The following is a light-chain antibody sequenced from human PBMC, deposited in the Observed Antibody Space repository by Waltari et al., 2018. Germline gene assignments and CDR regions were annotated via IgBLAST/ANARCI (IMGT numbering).Light chain of an antibody. Sequence: VLSHSPGTLCLSPGDRATLSCRASGSVSKYVARYQQRPGQAPRLLIYAASNRATGIPDRFSGSGSGTDFSLTISRLEPEDFAVYYCQMYVRLPVTFGQGTKVEIK. CDR3: QMYVRLPVT. CDR1: GSVSKY. CDR2: AAS. V-gene: IGKV3-20*01. J-gene: IGKJ1*01.